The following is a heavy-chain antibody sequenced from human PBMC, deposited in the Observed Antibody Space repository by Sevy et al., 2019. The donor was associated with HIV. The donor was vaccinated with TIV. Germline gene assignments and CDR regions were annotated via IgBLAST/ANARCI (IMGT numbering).Heavy chain of an antibody. D-gene: IGHD6-13*01. Sequence: GGSLRLSCAASGFTFSSYAMHWVRQAPGKGLEWVAVISYDGSNKYYADSVKDRFTISRDNSKNTLYLQMNSLRAEDTAVYYCARGTYGIAAGGGYFDYWGQGTLVTVSS. CDR1: GFTFSSYA. J-gene: IGHJ4*02. CDR3: ARGTYGIAAGGGYFDY. CDR2: ISYDGSNK. V-gene: IGHV3-30-3*01.